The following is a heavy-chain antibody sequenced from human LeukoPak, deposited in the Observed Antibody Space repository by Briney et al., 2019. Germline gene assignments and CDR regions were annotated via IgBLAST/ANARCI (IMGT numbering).Heavy chain of an antibody. D-gene: IGHD3-9*01. J-gene: IGHJ4*02. V-gene: IGHV5-51*01. CDR3: ARRSNLTSYSLYYFDL. CDR2: IYPGDSDT. CDR1: GYTFTNYW. Sequence: GESLQISCKGSGYTFTNYWIGWVRQMPGKGLEWMGIIYPGDSDTRYSPSFQGQVTISADKSITSAYLQWSSLKASDTAIYYCARRSNLTSYSLYYFDLWGQGTLVTVSS.